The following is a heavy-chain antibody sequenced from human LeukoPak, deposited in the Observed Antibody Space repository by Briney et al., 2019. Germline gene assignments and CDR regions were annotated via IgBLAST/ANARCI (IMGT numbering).Heavy chain of an antibody. Sequence: PGGSLTLSCAASGFTFSNAWMSWVRQAPGKGLEWVGRIKSKTDGGTNDYAAPVKGRFTISRDDSKNTLYLQMNSLKAEDTAVYYCTTVSVIAMAHFDYWGQGTLVTVSS. V-gene: IGHV3-15*01. D-gene: IGHD5-18*01. J-gene: IGHJ4*02. CDR2: IKSKTDGGTN. CDR1: GFTFSNAW. CDR3: TTVSVIAMAHFDY.